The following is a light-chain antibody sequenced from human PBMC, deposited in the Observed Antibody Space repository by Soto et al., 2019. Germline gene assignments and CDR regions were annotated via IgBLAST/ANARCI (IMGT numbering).Light chain of an antibody. CDR3: QQPNSYPLT. Sequence: DIQLTQSPSFLSASVGDRVTITCRASQGISSYLAWYQQKPGKAPKLLIYAASTLQSGVPSRFSGSGSGTEFTLTISSPQPEDFATYYCQQPNSYPLTFGGGTKVEIK. V-gene: IGKV1-9*01. CDR1: QGISSY. CDR2: AAS. J-gene: IGKJ4*01.